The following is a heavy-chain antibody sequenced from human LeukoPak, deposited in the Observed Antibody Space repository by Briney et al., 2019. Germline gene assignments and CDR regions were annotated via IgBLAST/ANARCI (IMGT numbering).Heavy chain of an antibody. Sequence: PSQTLSLTCAVSGGSISSGGYSWSWIRQPPGKGLEWIGYIYHSGSTYYNPSLKSRVTISVDRSKTQFSLKLSSVTAADTAVYYCARGRGPYGSGSYPFDYWGQGTLVTVSS. CDR2: IYHSGST. V-gene: IGHV4-30-2*01. CDR3: ARGRGPYGSGSYPFDY. D-gene: IGHD3-10*01. J-gene: IGHJ4*02. CDR1: GGSISSGGYS.